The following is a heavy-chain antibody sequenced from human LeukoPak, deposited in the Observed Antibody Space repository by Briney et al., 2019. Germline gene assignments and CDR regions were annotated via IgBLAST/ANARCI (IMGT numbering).Heavy chain of an antibody. J-gene: IGHJ4*02. CDR2: ISGSGGST. V-gene: IGHV3-23*01. CDR3: AKDLDMEYSSGWYGFDY. D-gene: IGHD6-19*01. Sequence: GGSLRLSCAASGFTFSSYAMSWVRQAPGKGLEWVSAISGSGGSTYYADSVKGRFTISRDNSKNTLYLQMNSLRAEVTAVYYCAKDLDMEYSSGWYGFDYWGQGTLVTVSS. CDR1: GFTFSSYA.